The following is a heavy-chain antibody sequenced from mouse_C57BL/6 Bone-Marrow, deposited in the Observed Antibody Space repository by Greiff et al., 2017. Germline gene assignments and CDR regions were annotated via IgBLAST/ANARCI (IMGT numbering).Heavy chain of an antibody. Sequence: EVQLQQSGAELVRPGASVKLSCTASGFNIKDYYMHWVKQRPEQGLEWIGRIDPEDGDTDYAPPLQGKATMTADTSSNTAYLQLSSLTSEDTAIYYCTSYGNDGFAYWGQGTLVTVSA. CDR2: IDPEDGDT. CDR1: GFNIKDYY. J-gene: IGHJ3*01. CDR3: TSYGNDGFAY. V-gene: IGHV14-1*01. D-gene: IGHD2-2*01.